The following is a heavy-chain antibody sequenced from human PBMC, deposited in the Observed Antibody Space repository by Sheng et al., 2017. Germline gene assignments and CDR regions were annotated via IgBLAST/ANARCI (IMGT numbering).Heavy chain of an antibody. CDR1: GGSFSGYY. Sequence: QVQLQQWGAGLLKPSETLSLTCAVYGGSFSGYYWSWIRQPPREGAWSGLGKVNHSGSTNYNPSLKSRVTISVDTSKNQFSLKLSSVTAADTAVYYCARAPPERWLQSSAFDIWGQGTMVTVSS. J-gene: IGHJ3*02. V-gene: IGHV4-34*01. CDR3: ARAPPERWLQSSAFDI. CDR2: VNHSGST. D-gene: IGHD5-12*01.